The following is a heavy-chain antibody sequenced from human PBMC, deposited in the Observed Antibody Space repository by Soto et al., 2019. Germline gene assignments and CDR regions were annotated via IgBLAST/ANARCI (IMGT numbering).Heavy chain of an antibody. D-gene: IGHD1-26*01. Sequence: GGSLRLSCAASGFTFSSYAMSWVRQAPGKGLEWVSAISGSGGSTYYADPVKGRFTISRDNSKNTLYLQMNSLRAEDTAVYYCAKDLVGATTWSWFDPWGQGTLVTVSS. J-gene: IGHJ5*02. V-gene: IGHV3-23*01. CDR3: AKDLVGATTWSWFDP. CDR1: GFTFSSYA. CDR2: ISGSGGST.